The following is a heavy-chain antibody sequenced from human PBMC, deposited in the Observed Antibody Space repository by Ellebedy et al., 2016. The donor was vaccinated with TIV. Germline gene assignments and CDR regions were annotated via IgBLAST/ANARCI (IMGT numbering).Heavy chain of an antibody. J-gene: IGHJ4*02. CDR1: GGSISNYY. Sequence: MPGGSLRLSCTVSGGSISNYYWSWIRQPPGKGLEWIGYIYYSGSTNYNPSLKSRVTISVETSKNQFSLNLSSVTAADTAVYYCARQGMARFFDWTFDYWGQGTLVTVSS. CDR2: IYYSGST. CDR3: ARQGMARFFDWTFDY. D-gene: IGHD3-9*01. V-gene: IGHV4-59*08.